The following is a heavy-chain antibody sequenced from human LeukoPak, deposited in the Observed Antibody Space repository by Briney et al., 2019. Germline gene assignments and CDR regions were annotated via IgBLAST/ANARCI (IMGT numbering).Heavy chain of an antibody. CDR3: ARDLRMYYGSGADWFDP. J-gene: IGHJ5*02. V-gene: IGHV4-34*01. CDR2: INHSGST. CDR1: GGSFSGYY. D-gene: IGHD3-10*01. Sequence: PSETLSLTCAVYGGSFSGYYWSWIRQPPGKGLEWIGEINHSGSTNYNPSLKSRVTISVDTSKNQFSLKLSSVTAADTAVYYCARDLRMYYGSGADWFDPWGQGTLVTVSS.